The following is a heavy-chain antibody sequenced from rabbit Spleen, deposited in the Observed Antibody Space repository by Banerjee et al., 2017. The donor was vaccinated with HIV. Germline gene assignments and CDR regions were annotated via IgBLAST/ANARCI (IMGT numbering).Heavy chain of an antibody. CDR2: IYTGSSGIT. CDR3: ARDAGSSFSTYGMDL. V-gene: IGHV1S45*01. CDR1: GFSFSNKAV. Sequence: QEQLVESGGGLVQPEGSLTLTCKASGFSFSNKAVMCWVRQTPGKGLEWIACIYTGSSGITYYASWAKGRFTCSKTSSTTVTLQMTSLTAADTATYFCARDAGSSFSTYGMDLWGQGTLVTVS. D-gene: IGHD8-1*01. J-gene: IGHJ6*01.